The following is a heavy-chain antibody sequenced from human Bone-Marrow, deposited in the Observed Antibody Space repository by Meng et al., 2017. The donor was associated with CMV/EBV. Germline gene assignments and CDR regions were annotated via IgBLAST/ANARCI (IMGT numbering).Heavy chain of an antibody. CDR3: ARTRQYCSSTSCYRMQGHYFDY. CDR1: GGSISSGGYY. CDR2: IYYSGST. Sequence: SETLSLTCTVSGGSISSGGYYWSWIRQHPGKGLEWIGYIYYSGSTYYNPSLKSRVTISVDTSKNQFSLKLSSVTAADTAVYYCARTRQYCSSTSCYRMQGHYFDYWGQGTLVTVSS. V-gene: IGHV4-31*03. D-gene: IGHD2-2*02. J-gene: IGHJ4*02.